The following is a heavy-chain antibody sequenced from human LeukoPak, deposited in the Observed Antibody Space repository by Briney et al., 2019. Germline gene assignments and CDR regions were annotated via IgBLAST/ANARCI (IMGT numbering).Heavy chain of an antibody. Sequence: GGSLRLSCAASGFTFSTYSMNWVRQAPGKGLEWVSYIGGSSTTIYYADSVKGRFTISRDNAKNSLYLQMSSLRDEDTALYYCARLRYAPDVWGQGTLVTVSS. D-gene: IGHD2-2*01. V-gene: IGHV3-48*02. J-gene: IGHJ4*02. CDR3: ARLRYAPDV. CDR2: IGGSSTTI. CDR1: GFTFSTYS.